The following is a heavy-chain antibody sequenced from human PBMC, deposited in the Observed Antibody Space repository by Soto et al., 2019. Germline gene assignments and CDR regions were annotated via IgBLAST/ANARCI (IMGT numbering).Heavy chain of an antibody. V-gene: IGHV1-2*02. CDR1: GYTFTGYY. J-gene: IGHJ4*02. Sequence: GASVKVSCKASGYTFTGYYMHWVRQAPGQGLEWMGWINPNSGGTNYAQKFQGRVTMTRDTSISTAYMELGRLRSDDTAVYYCARGTDPEYYDFWSGYYHGPTLDYWGQGTLVTVSS. CDR2: INPNSGGT. D-gene: IGHD3-3*01. CDR3: ARGTDPEYYDFWSGYYHGPTLDY.